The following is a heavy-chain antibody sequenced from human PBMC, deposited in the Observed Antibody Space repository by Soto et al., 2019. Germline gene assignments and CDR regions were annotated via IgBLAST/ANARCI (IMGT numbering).Heavy chain of an antibody. J-gene: IGHJ4*02. CDR3: ARFPQTAIVGAAYFDY. V-gene: IGHV1-69*02. Sequence: QVQLVQSGAEVKKPGSSVKVSCKASGGTFSSYIISWVRQAPGQGLEWMGRVIPILGIANYAQKFQGRVKITADKSTSTAYIELSSLRSEDTAVYYCARFPQTAIVGAAYFDYWGQGTLVTVSS. D-gene: IGHD1-26*01. CDR1: GGTFSSYI. CDR2: VIPILGIA.